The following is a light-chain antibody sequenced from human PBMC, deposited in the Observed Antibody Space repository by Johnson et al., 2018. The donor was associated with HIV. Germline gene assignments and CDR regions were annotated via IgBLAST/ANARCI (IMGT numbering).Light chain of an antibody. CDR2: GND. CDR3: QSYDNALSGSKV. J-gene: IGLJ1*01. Sequence: QPVLTQPPSVSGAPGQRVTISFTGSSSNIGAGYDVHWYQQFPGTAPKLLIYGNDNRPSGVPERFSGSKSGTSASLAITGLQAEDEADYYCQSYDNALSGSKVFGTGTEVTVL. CDR1: SSNIGAGYD. V-gene: IGLV1-40*01.